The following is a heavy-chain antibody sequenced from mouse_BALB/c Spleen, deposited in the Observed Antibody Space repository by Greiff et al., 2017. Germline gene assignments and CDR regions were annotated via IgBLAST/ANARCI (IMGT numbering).Heavy chain of an antibody. CDR1: GFSFTGYG. V-gene: IGHV2-6-7*01. CDR2: VWGDGST. CDR3: ARGWRECDAPMDY. D-gene: IGHD2-3*01. Sequence: QVQLKESGPGLVAPSQSLSITCTVSGFSFTGYGAYWFRQPPGKGLEWLGMVWGDGSTDYNTALKSRLSISKDNSKSHVFLIMNSLQTDDTARYYCARGWRECDAPMDYWGQGTSVTVSS. J-gene: IGHJ4*01.